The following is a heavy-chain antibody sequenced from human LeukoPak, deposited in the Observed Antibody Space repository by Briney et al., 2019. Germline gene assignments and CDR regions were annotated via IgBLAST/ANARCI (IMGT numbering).Heavy chain of an antibody. CDR1: GFTFSSYA. D-gene: IGHD3-10*01. V-gene: IGHV3-23*01. J-gene: IGHJ4*02. CDR2: ISGSGGST. Sequence: GGSLRLSCAASGFTFSSYAMSWVRQAPGKGLEWVSAISGSGGSTYYADSMKGRFTISRDNSKNTLYLQMNSLRAEDTAVYYCAKDGVITMVRGVLEYFDYWGQGTLVTVSS. CDR3: AKDGVITMVRGVLEYFDY.